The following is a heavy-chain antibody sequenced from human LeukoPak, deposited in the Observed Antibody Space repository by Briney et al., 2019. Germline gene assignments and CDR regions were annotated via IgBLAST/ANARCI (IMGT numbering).Heavy chain of an antibody. D-gene: IGHD1-1*01. CDR3: VRPGPRKRGAFDI. Sequence: SETLSLTCAVYGGSFSGYYWSWIRQPPGKGLEWIGEINHSGSTNYNPSLKSRVTISVDTSKNQFSLKLSSVTAADTAVYYCVRPGPRKRGAFDIWGQGTMVTVSS. V-gene: IGHV4-34*01. CDR1: GGSFSGYY. J-gene: IGHJ3*02. CDR2: INHSGST.